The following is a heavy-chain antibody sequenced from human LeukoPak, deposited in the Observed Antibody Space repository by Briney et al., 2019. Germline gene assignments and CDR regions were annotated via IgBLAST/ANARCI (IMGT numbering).Heavy chain of an antibody. CDR2: INPSGGST. D-gene: IGHD1-26*01. V-gene: IGHV1-46*01. CDR3: ARERVGAASVGYYYYYMDV. J-gene: IGHJ6*03. Sequence: ASVKVSCKASGYTFTSYYMHWVRQAPGQGLEWMGIINPSGGSTSYAQKFQGRVTMTRDMSTSTVYMELSSLRSEDTAVYYCARERVGAASVGYYYYYMDVWGKGTTVTVSS. CDR1: GYTFTSYY.